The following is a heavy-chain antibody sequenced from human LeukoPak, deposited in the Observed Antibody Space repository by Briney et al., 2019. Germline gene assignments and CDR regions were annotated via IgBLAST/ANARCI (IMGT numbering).Heavy chain of an antibody. CDR3: AIGSDIRVSLHFDF. D-gene: IGHD3-3*01. CDR1: GFTFSSYG. CDR2: ISYDGGDK. J-gene: IGHJ4*02. V-gene: IGHV3-30*03. Sequence: WGSLRLSCAASGFTFSSYGIHWVRQAPGKGLEWVAAISYDGGDKYYADSVKGRFTISRDNSKNTLYLQMNSLRAEDTAVYHCAIGSDIRVSLHFDFWGQGTLVTVSS.